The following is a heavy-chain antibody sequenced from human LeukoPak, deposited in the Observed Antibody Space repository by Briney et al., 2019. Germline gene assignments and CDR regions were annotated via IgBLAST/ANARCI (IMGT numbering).Heavy chain of an antibody. V-gene: IGHV4-39*01. Sequence: SETLSLTCTVSGGSTSSSSYYWGWVRQPPGKGPEWIGTIYYSGTTYYNPSLKSRVTVSVDTSKHQFSLKLSSVTAADTAVYYCARGLYYYDSRGYPSPTGEDYWGQGTLVTVSS. J-gene: IGHJ4*02. CDR2: IYYSGTT. CDR3: ARGLYYYDSRGYPSPTGEDY. CDR1: GGSTSSSSYY. D-gene: IGHD3-22*01.